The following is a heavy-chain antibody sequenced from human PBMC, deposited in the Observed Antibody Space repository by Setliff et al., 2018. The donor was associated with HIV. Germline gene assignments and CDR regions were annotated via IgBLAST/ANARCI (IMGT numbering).Heavy chain of an antibody. CDR2: IDPNTGDT. CDR3: ARGPLYNWHEEDNWFDP. J-gene: IGHJ5*02. D-gene: IGHD1-1*01. Sequence: GASVKVSCKASGYTITGFYMHWVRQAPGQGLEWMGRIDPNTGDTHYAEKFQGRITMVTDTYISTASLDLRRLKLDDTAVYFCARGPLYNWHEEDNWFDPWGQGTLVTVSS. CDR1: GYTITGFY. V-gene: IGHV1-2*06.